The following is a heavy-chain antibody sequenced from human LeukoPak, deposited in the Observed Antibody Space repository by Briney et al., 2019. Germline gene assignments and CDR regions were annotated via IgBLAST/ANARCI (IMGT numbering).Heavy chain of an antibody. V-gene: IGHV4-4*02. CDR1: GGSISSSNW. J-gene: IGHJ5*02. D-gene: IGHD3-10*01. Sequence: SGTLSLTCAVSGGSISSSNWWSWVRQPPGKGLEWIGEIYHSGSTNYNPSLKSRVTISVDKSKNQFSLELSSVTAADTAVYYCARGGMVHSYNWFDPWGQGTLVTVSS. CDR3: ARGGMVHSYNWFDP. CDR2: IYHSGST.